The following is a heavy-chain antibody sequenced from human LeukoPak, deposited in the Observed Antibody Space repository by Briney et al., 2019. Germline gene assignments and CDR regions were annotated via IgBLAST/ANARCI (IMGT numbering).Heavy chain of an antibody. V-gene: IGHV4-34*01. D-gene: IGHD4-17*01. CDR3: TRMTTGQDY. CDR2: INHSGYT. Sequence: SETLSLTCAVSGVSFDDYYWAWVRQTPGKGLEWVGEINHSGYTNDSPSRKSRVALSIDTSRKQSSLNLRSVPVADAAFYPCTRMTTGQDYWGQGTLVTVSS. J-gene: IGHJ4*02. CDR1: GVSFDDYY.